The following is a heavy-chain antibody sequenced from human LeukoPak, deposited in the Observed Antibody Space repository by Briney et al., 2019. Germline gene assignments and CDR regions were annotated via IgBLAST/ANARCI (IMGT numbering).Heavy chain of an antibody. V-gene: IGHV3-66*01. D-gene: IGHD3-22*01. J-gene: IGHJ3*02. Sequence: GGSLRLSCAASGFTFSSNYMSWVRQAPGKGLEWVSVIYSGGSTYYADSVKGRFTISRDNSKNTLYLQMNSLRAEDTAVYYCASADSSGYYYVGAFDIWGQGTMVTVSS. CDR2: IYSGGST. CDR3: ASADSSGYYYVGAFDI. CDR1: GFTFSSNY.